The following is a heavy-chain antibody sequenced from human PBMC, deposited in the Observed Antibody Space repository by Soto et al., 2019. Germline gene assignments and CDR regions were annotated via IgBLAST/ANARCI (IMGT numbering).Heavy chain of an antibody. CDR1: GGSISSYY. Sequence: SETLSLTCTVSGGSISSYYWSWIRQPPGKGLEWIGYVYYSGSTNYNPSLKSRVTISVDTSKNQFPLKVRSVTAADTAVYYCARRYGGNFDYWGQGTLVTVSS. D-gene: IGHD1-26*01. V-gene: IGHV4-59*01. CDR2: VYYSGST. J-gene: IGHJ4*02. CDR3: ARRYGGNFDY.